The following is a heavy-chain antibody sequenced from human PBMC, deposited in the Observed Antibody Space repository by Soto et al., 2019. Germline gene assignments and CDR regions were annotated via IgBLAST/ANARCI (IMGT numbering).Heavy chain of an antibody. CDR3: AREGWPLLQTGMDV. V-gene: IGHV3-48*02. CDR2: ISSSNRTI. D-gene: IGHD2-15*01. CDR1: GFTFRSYS. Sequence: LRLSCAASGFTFRSYSMNWVRQAPGKGLEWVSYISSSNRTINYADSVKGRFIISRDNAKNSLYLQMHSLRDEDTAMYYCAREGWPLLQTGMDVWGQGTTVTVSS. J-gene: IGHJ6*02.